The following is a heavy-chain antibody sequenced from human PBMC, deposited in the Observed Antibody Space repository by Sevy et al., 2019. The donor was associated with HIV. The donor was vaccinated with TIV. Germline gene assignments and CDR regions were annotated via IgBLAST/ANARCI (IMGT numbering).Heavy chain of an antibody. CDR2: ISVSGGST. J-gene: IGHJ1*01. CDR3: AKERDDYGDYGYFQH. Sequence: GGSLRLSCAASGFTFSSYAMSWVRQAPGKGLEWVSAISVSGGSTYYADSVKGRFTISRDNSKNTLYLQMNSLRAEDTAVYYCAKERDDYGDYGYFQHWGQGTLVTVSS. D-gene: IGHD4-17*01. CDR1: GFTFSSYA. V-gene: IGHV3-23*01.